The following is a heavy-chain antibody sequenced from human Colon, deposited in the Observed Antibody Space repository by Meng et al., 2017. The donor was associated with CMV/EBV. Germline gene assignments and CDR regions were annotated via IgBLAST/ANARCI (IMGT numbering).Heavy chain of an antibody. CDR2: INTNSGVT. V-gene: IGHV1-2*02. J-gene: IGHJ5*02. D-gene: IGHD4-11*01. Sequence: SCKASGYTFIGHFIHWVRQAPGQGLEWMGWINTNSGVTSYAQQFQGRVSMTSDTSITTVYMELSSLKSDDTAFYYCARRLQGNWFDPWGQGTLVTVSS. CDR1: GYTFIGHF. CDR3: ARRLQGNWFDP.